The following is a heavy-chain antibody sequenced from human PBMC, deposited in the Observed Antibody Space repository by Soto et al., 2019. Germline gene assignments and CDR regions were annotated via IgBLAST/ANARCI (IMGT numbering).Heavy chain of an antibody. J-gene: IGHJ3*02. CDR3: AAATYYYDSSGSAFDI. V-gene: IGHV1-58*01. CDR1: GFTFTSSA. CDR2: SVVGSVNT. Sequence: AAVKVSRQGSGFTFTSSAVQGGRQARGQRREWIGWSVVGSVNTNYAQKFQDRVTITRDMSTSTAYMELSSLRSEDTAVYYCAAATYYYDSSGSAFDIWGQGTMVTVS. D-gene: IGHD3-22*01.